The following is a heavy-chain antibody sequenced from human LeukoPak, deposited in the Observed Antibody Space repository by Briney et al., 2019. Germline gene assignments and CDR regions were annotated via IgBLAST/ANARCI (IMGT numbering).Heavy chain of an antibody. V-gene: IGHV1-8*03. CDR3: ARGIWYYDFWSGYHRRAFDI. CDR2: MNPNTGNT. Sequence: GASVRVSCKASGYSFTSFDIHWVRQATGQGLEWVGWMNPNTGNTGDAQKFQGRVTFNTNTSITTAYLELSNLRSEDTAVYYCARGIWYYDFWSGYHRRAFDIWGQGAMVTVSS. CDR1: GYSFTSFD. D-gene: IGHD3-3*01. J-gene: IGHJ3*02.